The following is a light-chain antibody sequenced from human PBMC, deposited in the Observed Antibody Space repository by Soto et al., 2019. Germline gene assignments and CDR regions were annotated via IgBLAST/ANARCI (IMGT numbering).Light chain of an antibody. CDR1: SSDVGGYNY. CDR2: EVS. J-gene: IGLJ2*01. V-gene: IGLV2-14*01. CDR3: SSYTSSSTVV. Sequence: QSALTQPASVSGSPGQSSTISCTGTSSDVGGYNYVSWYQQHPGKAPKLMIYEVSNRPSGVSNRFSGSKSGNTASLTISGLQAEDEAYYYCSSYTSSSTVVFGGGTKLPVL.